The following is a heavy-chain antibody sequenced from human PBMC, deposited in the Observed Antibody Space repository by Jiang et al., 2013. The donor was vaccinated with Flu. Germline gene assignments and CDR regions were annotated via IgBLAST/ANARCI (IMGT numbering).Heavy chain of an antibody. V-gene: IGHV5-51*01. CDR2: IYPGDSDT. Sequence: LKISCKGSGYSFTSYWIGWVRQMPGKGLEWMGIIYPGDSDTRYSPSFQGQVTISADRSISTAYLQWNSLKASDTAMYYCARRSGTITTARNFDYWGQGTLVTVSS. CDR3: ARRSGTITTARNFDY. D-gene: IGHD4-11*01. J-gene: IGHJ4*02. CDR1: GYSFTSYW.